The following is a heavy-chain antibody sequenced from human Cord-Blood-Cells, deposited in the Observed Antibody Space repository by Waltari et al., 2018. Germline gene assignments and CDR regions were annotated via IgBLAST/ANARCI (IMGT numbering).Heavy chain of an antibody. J-gene: IGHJ3*02. CDR2: ISYDGSNK. V-gene: IGHV3-30-3*01. Sequence: QVQLVESGGGVVQPGRSLRLSCAASGFTFSSYAMHWVRQAPGKGLGWVAVISYDGSNKNYADSVKGRFTISRDNSKNTLYLQMNSLRAEDTAVYYCARAGGIRTGDAFDIWGQGTMVTVSS. CDR1: GFTFSSYA. CDR3: ARAGGIRTGDAFDI. D-gene: IGHD7-27*01.